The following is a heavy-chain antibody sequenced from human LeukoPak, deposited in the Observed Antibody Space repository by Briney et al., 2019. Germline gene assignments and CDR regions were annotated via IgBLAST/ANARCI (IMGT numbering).Heavy chain of an antibody. CDR2: VNDSGSA. Sequence: TPSETLSLTCAVYGGPFSGYYWSWIRQTPLKGLEWLGQVNDSGSANYNPSLRSRVTMSVDTSKNQFSMKLTSVTAADTAVYFCASSYYDTVGFSPFDYWGQGTLVTVSS. J-gene: IGHJ4*02. CDR3: ASSYYDTVGFSPFDY. D-gene: IGHD3-22*01. CDR1: GGPFSGYY. V-gene: IGHV4-34*01.